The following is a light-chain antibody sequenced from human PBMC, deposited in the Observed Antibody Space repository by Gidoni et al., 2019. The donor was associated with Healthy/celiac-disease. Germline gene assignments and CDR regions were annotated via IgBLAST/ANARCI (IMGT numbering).Light chain of an antibody. CDR1: STNIGRNT. V-gene: IGLV1-44*01. CDR2: SNN. J-gene: IGLJ2*01. CDR3: AAWDDSLNGSL. Sequence: QSVLPQPPSSSGTPGQRVTLSCSGSSTNIGRNTVNWYQQLPGTAPKLLIYSNNQRPSGVPDRFSGSKSGTSASLAISGLQSEDEADYYCAAWDDSLNGSLFGGGTKLTVL.